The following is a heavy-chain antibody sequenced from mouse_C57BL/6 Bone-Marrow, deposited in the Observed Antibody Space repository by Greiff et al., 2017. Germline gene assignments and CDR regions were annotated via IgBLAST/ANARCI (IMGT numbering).Heavy chain of an antibody. V-gene: IGHV14-4*01. CDR2: IDPENGDT. CDR1: GFNIKDDY. CDR3: TTGEYYGNYDWYFGV. Sequence: VQLQQSGAELVRPGASVKLSCTASGFNIKDDYMHWVKQRPEQGLEWIGWIDPENGDTAYASKFQGKATITADTSSNTAYLQLSSLTSEDTAVYYCTTGEYYGNYDWYFGVWGTGTTVTVSS. D-gene: IGHD2-1*01. J-gene: IGHJ1*03.